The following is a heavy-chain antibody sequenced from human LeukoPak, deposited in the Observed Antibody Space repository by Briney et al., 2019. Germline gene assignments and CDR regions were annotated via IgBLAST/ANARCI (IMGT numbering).Heavy chain of an antibody. CDR3: ARVLYSSGPYFGY. V-gene: IGHV3-53*01. CDR1: GFAVSSNY. CDR2: IYGGGTT. Sequence: GGSLRLSCAASGFAVSSNYMSWVRQAPGKGLEWVSVIYGGGTTYYADSVKGRFTISRDNSKNTLYLQMNSLRAEDTAVYYCARVLYSSGPYFGYWGQGTLVTVSS. D-gene: IGHD3-22*01. J-gene: IGHJ4*02.